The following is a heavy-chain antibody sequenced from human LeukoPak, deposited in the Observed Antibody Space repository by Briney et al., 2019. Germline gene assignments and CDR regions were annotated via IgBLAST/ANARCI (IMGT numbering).Heavy chain of an antibody. J-gene: IGHJ3*02. V-gene: IGHV1-18*01. CDR2: ISAYNGNT. Sequence: GASVKVSCKASGYTFTSYGISWVRQAPGQGLEWMGWISAYNGNTNYAQKLQGRVTMTTDTSTSTAYMELRSLRSDDTAVYYCARDKGGRIQPKTNAFDIWGQGTMATVSS. CDR1: GYTFTSYG. D-gene: IGHD5-18*01. CDR3: ARDKGGRIQPKTNAFDI.